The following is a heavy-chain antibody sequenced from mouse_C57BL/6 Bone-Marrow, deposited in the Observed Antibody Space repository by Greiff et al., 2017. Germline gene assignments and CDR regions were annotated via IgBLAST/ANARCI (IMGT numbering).Heavy chain of an antibody. CDR1: GYTFTSYG. V-gene: IGHV1-81*01. CDR2: IYPRIGNT. Sequence: QVQLQQSGAELARPGASVKMSCKASGYTFTSYGISWVKQRTGQGLEWIGVIYPRIGNTYYNEKFKGKATLTADKSTSTAYMELRSLTSDDAAVYCCARDGAWFADWGQGTLVTVSA. CDR3: ARDGAWFAD. J-gene: IGHJ3*01.